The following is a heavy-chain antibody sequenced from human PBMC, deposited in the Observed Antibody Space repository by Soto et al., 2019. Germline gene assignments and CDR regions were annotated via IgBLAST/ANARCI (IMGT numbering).Heavy chain of an antibody. D-gene: IGHD2-15*01. CDR1: GGTFSSYA. J-gene: IGHJ6*02. Sequence: QVQLVQSGAEVKKPGSSVKVSRKASGGTFSSYAISWVRQAPGQGLEWMGGIIPIFGTANYAQKFQGRVTITADESTSTAYMELSSLRSEDTAVYYCAEDRRSSPRVYYYYGMDVWGQGTTVTVSS. V-gene: IGHV1-69*01. CDR3: AEDRRSSPRVYYYYGMDV. CDR2: IIPIFGTA.